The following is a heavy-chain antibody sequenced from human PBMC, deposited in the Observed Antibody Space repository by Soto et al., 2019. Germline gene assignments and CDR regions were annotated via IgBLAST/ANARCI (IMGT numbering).Heavy chain of an antibody. CDR2: IYYSGST. Sequence: SETLSLTCTVSGGSISSSSYYWGWIRQPPGKGLEWIGSIYYSGSTYYNPSLKSRVTISVDTSKNQFSLKLSSVTAADTAVYYCARHRGYYDFWSGYLHPEFYYYGMDVWGQGTTVSVSS. CDR3: ARHRGYYDFWSGYLHPEFYYYGMDV. D-gene: IGHD3-3*01. V-gene: IGHV4-39*01. CDR1: GGSISSSSYY. J-gene: IGHJ6*02.